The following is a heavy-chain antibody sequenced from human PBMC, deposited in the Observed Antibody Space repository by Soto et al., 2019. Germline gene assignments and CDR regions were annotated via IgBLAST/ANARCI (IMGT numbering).Heavy chain of an antibody. CDR1: GFTFSSYA. V-gene: IGHV3-30-3*01. D-gene: IGHD2-15*01. CDR3: ARAKDCSGGTCYLYLDF. J-gene: IGHJ4*02. CDR2: ISFDGSNA. Sequence: QVHLVESGGGVVQPGRSLRLSCAASGFTFSSYAMHWVRQAPGEGLEWVGVISFDGSNAYYADSVNGRFTISRDNSKITLYLQMNSLRPEDTAVYYCARAKDCSGGTCYLYLDFWGQGTLVTVSS.